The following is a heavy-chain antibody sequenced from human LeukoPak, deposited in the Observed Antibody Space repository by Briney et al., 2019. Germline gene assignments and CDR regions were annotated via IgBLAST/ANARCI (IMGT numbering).Heavy chain of an antibody. D-gene: IGHD2-21*01. CDR3: ARPGSVIAPPDVAFDI. J-gene: IGHJ3*02. Sequence: PGESLKISCKGSGYSFTSYWIGWVRQMPGKGLEWMGIIYPGDSDTRYSPSFQGQVTISADKSISTAYLQWSSLKASDTAMYYCARPGSVIAPPDVAFDIWGQGTMVTVSS. CDR2: IYPGDSDT. CDR1: GYSFTSYW. V-gene: IGHV5-51*01.